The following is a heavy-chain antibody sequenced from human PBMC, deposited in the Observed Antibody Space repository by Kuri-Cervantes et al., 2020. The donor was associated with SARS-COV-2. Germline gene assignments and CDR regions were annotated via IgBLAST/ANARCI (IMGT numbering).Heavy chain of an antibody. CDR3: ARPHCSSTSCYKGSIGWFDP. V-gene: IGHV4-30-2*01. Sequence: SETLSLTCAVSGGSISSGGYSWSWIRQPPGKGLEWIGYIYHSGSTYYNPSLKSRVTISVDRSKNQFSLKLSSVTAADTAVYYCARPHCSSTSCYKGSIGWFDPWGQGTLVNVSS. J-gene: IGHJ5*02. D-gene: IGHD2-2*01. CDR2: IYHSGST. CDR1: GGSISSGGYS.